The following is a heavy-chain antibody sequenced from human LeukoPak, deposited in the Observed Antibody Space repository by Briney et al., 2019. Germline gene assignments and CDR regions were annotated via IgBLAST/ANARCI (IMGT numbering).Heavy chain of an antibody. J-gene: IGHJ3*02. CDR2: IYHSGST. CDR3: ARRHIVANAFDI. V-gene: IGHV4-59*08. Sequence: SETLSLTCTVSGGSISSYYWSWIRQPPGKGLEWIGSIYHSGSTYYNPSLKSRITISVDTSKNQFSLKLSSVTAADTAVYYCARRHIVANAFDIWGQGTMVTVSS. D-gene: IGHD2-21*01. CDR1: GGSISSYY.